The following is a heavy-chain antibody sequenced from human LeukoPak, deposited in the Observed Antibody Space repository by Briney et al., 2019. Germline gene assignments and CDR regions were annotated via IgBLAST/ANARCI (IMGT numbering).Heavy chain of an antibody. CDR3: AREDLKKGKAFDI. J-gene: IGHJ3*02. CDR1: GYSINNNYY. V-gene: IGHV4-38-2*02. Sequence: SETLSLTCTVSGYSINNNYYWDWIRQAPGKGLEFIASIHHSGTTYYNPALKSRVTISVDTSKNQFFLKVNSVTAADTAVYYCAREDLKKGKAFDIWGQGTMVTVSS. D-gene: IGHD3-10*01. CDR2: IHHSGTT.